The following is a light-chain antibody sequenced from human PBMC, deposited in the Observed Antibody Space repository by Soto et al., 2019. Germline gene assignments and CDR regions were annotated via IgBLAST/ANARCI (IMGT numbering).Light chain of an antibody. J-gene: IGKJ5*01. CDR3: QQYNNWPFS. CDR1: QGVTTN. Sequence: IVMTQSPGTLSVSPGERATLSCRAGQGVTTNFAWYQQKSGQSPRLLIYDFSIRATGVPARFSGTGSETDFTLTISGLQSEDSAVYFCQQYNNWPFSFGQGTRLEI. V-gene: IGKV3-15*01. CDR2: DFS.